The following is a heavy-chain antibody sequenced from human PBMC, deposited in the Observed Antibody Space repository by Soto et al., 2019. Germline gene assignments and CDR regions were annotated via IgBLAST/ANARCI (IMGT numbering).Heavy chain of an antibody. V-gene: IGHV2-5*02. CDR1: GFSFTTDGMG. CDR3: AHLYWAASDTRYYFDY. Sequence: QITLKESGPTLVKPTQTLTLTCTFSGFSFTTDGMGVGWIRQPPGKALEWLALIYWDDDKRYSPSLKGRLTITKDASRSQVVLTLTNMDPADTATYYCAHLYWAASDTRYYFDYWGQGTLVTVSS. J-gene: IGHJ4*02. CDR2: IYWDDDK. D-gene: IGHD2-15*01.